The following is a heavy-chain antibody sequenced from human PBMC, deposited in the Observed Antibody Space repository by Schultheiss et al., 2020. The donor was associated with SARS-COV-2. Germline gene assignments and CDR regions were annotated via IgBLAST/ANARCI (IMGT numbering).Heavy chain of an antibody. V-gene: IGHV3-30*02. CDR2: IHYDGSNK. CDR3: ARELGFGYDY. Sequence: GGSLRLSCTASGFTFSSYVMHWVRQAPGKGLEWVAFIHYDGSNKYYADSVKGRFRISRDNSKDTLFLEMNSLRPEDTAVYYCARELGFGYDYWGQGTLVTVSS. CDR1: GFTFSSYV. J-gene: IGHJ4*02. D-gene: IGHD3-16*01.